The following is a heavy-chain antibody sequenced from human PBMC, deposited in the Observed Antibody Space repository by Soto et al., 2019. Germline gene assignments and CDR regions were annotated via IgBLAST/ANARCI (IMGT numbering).Heavy chain of an antibody. CDR3: AGDSWTFSPAVDY. V-gene: IGHV4-39*01. CDR1: GGSIGSTSYY. CDR2: IFYSGLS. J-gene: IGHJ4*02. D-gene: IGHD3-9*01. Sequence: QVQVQESGPGLVKPSESLSLTCTVSGGSIGSTSYYWAWIRQPPGKGLEWIGSIFYSGLSYYNPSLKSRVNTSVDTSKNQVSLKMTSVTATDTAVYYCAGDSWTFSPAVDYLGQGTLVTVSS.